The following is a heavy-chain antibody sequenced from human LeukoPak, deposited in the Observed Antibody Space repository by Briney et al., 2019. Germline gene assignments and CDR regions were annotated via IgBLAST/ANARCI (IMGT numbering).Heavy chain of an antibody. Sequence: ASVKVSCKASGYTFTSYGISWVRQAPGQGLEWMGWISVYNGNTNYAQKLQGRVTMTTDTSTSTAYMELSSLRSEDTAVYYCARDSPVGMIVDAFDIWGQGTMVTVSS. D-gene: IGHD3-22*01. CDR3: ARDSPVGMIVDAFDI. V-gene: IGHV1-18*01. CDR1: GYTFTSYG. J-gene: IGHJ3*02. CDR2: ISVYNGNT.